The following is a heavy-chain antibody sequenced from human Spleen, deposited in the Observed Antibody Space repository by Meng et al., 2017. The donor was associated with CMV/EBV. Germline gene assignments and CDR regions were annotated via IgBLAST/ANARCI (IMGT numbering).Heavy chain of an antibody. J-gene: IGHJ4*02. CDR1: GGTFRNYA. V-gene: IGHV1-69*05. D-gene: IGHD2-2*02. CDR3: ARDLWCTSTNCYND. CDR2: IIPFFGTS. Sequence: YGGTFRNYAINWVRQAPGQGLEWMGGIIPFFGTSNYAQKFQGRVTITTDESTSAVYLEVSSLRSEDTAVYYCARDLWCTSTNCYNDWGQGTLVTVSS.